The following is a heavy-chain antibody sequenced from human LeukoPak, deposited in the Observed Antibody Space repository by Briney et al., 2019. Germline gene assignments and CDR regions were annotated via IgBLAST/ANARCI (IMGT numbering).Heavy chain of an antibody. Sequence: SQTLSLTCAISGDSVSSNSAAWNWIRPSPSRGLEWLGRTYYRFKWYYNYAVSVKSRITINPDTSKNHFSLQLNSVTPEDTAVYYCARGRPIMGAPQNAFDIWGQGTMVTVSS. D-gene: IGHD1-26*01. CDR3: ARGRPIMGAPQNAFDI. J-gene: IGHJ3*02. V-gene: IGHV6-1*01. CDR1: GDSVSSNSAA. CDR2: TYYRFKWYY.